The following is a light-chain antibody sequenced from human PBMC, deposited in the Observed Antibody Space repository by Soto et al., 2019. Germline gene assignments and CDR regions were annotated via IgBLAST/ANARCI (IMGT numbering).Light chain of an antibody. CDR3: QQSYSTPYT. J-gene: IGKJ2*01. V-gene: IGKV1-39*01. Sequence: DLQMTHSPSSLSASVGDRVTITCRASQSSSSYLNWYQQKPGKAPKLLSYAESSLQSGVPSRFSGSGSRTDFTLTIRSLQPEDFATYYCQQSYSTPYTFGHGTKLEIK. CDR1: QSSSSY. CDR2: AES.